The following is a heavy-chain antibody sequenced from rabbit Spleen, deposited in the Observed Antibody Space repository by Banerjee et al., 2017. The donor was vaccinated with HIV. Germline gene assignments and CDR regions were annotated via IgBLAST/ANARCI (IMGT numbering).Heavy chain of an antibody. CDR1: GLDFSGDSY. V-gene: IGHV1S45*01. CDR2: TDAGSSGFT. D-gene: IGHD7-1*01. CDR3: ARFYAGYGDFGYAAM. Sequence: QEQLVESGGGLVQPGGSLKLSCKASGLDFSGDSYDSYMCWVRQAPGKGLEWIACTDAGSSGFTYFATWAKGRFTISKTSSTTVILQMTSLTAADTATYFCARFYAGYGDFGYAAMWGQGTLVTVS. J-gene: IGHJ3*01.